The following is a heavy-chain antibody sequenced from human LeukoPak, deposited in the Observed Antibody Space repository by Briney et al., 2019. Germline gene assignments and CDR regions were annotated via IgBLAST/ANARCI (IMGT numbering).Heavy chain of an antibody. Sequence: ASVKVSCKASGYTFTGYYMHWVRQAPGQGLEWMGWINPNSGGTNYVQKFQGRVTMTRDTSISTAYMELSRLRSDDTAVYYCARSTPTNYYYDSSGYTPGDYWGQGTLVTVSS. J-gene: IGHJ4*02. CDR1: GYTFTGYY. CDR2: INPNSGGT. D-gene: IGHD3-22*01. CDR3: ARSTPTNYYYDSSGYTPGDY. V-gene: IGHV1-2*02.